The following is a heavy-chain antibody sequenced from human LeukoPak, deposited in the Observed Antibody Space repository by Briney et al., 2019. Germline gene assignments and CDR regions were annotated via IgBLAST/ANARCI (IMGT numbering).Heavy chain of an antibody. V-gene: IGHV3-30*18. D-gene: IGHD4-17*01. CDR3: AKDLLGNDYGFEYFQH. J-gene: IGHJ1*01. Sequence: GGSLRLSCAASGFTFSSYGMHWVRQAPGKGLEWVAVISYDGSNKYYADSVKGRFTISRDNSKNTLYLQVNSLRAEDTAVYYCAKDLLGNDYGFEYFQHWGQGTLVTVSS. CDR1: GFTFSSYG. CDR2: ISYDGSNK.